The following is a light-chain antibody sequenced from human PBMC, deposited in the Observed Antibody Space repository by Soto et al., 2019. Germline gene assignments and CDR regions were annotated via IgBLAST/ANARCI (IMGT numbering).Light chain of an antibody. CDR3: MQSLQAPPFT. Sequence: DTVMTQSPLSLPVSPGEPASISCRSSQSLLHSNGYNYLEWYLQKPGQSPQLLIYLGSTRASGVPDRFSGSGSGTDFTLKISRVEPEDVGVYYCMQSLQAPPFTFGQGTKLEIK. CDR2: LGS. J-gene: IGKJ2*01. CDR1: QSLLHSNGYNY. V-gene: IGKV2-28*01.